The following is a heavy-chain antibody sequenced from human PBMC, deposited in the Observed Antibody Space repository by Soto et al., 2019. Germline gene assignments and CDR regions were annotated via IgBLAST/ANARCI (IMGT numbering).Heavy chain of an antibody. CDR2: ISTDNGNT. CDR1: VYTFTSYG. V-gene: IGHV1-18*01. Sequence: GASVKVSCKAPVYTFTSYGISWVRQAPGQGLEWMGWISTDNGNTNYAQHLQGRLIMTTDTSTSTVYMELSTLRSDDTAVYYCARDHSYRDSYRWLDPWGQGTLVTVSS. D-gene: IGHD3-3*01. J-gene: IGHJ5*02. CDR3: ARDHSYRDSYRWLDP.